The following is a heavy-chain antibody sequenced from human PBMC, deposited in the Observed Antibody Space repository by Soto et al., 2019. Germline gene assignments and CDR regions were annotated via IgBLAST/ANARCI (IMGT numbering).Heavy chain of an antibody. CDR2: RKPDGSEK. CDR3: ANPTDRDY. D-gene: IGHD4-4*01. J-gene: IGHJ4*02. CDR1: GFIFSNDW. Sequence: GGSLGLSCVASGFIFSNDWLSWVRQAPGKWLAWVGTRKPDGSEKDHLDSVQCRFAISRDNAKTSLYMQMNSLRAEETAVYYCANPTDRDYCGQGTLVTVSS. V-gene: IGHV3-7*01.